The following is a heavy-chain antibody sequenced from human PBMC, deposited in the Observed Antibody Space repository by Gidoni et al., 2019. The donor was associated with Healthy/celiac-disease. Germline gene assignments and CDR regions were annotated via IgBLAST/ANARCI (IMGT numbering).Heavy chain of an antibody. V-gene: IGHV1-3*01. Sequence: QVQLVQSGAEVKKPGASVKVSCKASEYTFPSYAMHWVRQAPGQRLEGMGWSNAGNGNTKYSQKFQGRVTITRDTSASTAYMELSSLRSEDTAVYYCARNSYCSGGSCYSEDYYYGMDVWGQGTTVTVSS. CDR3: ARNSYCSGGSCYSEDYYYGMDV. J-gene: IGHJ6*02. D-gene: IGHD2-15*01. CDR2: SNAGNGNT. CDR1: EYTFPSYA.